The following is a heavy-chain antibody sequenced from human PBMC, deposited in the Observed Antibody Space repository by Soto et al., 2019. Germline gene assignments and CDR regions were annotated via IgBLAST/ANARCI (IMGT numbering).Heavy chain of an antibody. Sequence: SETLSLTCAVYGGSFSGCYWSWIRQPPGKGLEWIGEINHSGSTNYNPSLKSRVTISVDTSKNQFSLKLSSVTAADTAVYYCARVGRAMVRGVPLGMDVWGQGTTVTVSS. V-gene: IGHV4-34*01. D-gene: IGHD3-10*01. CDR2: INHSGST. J-gene: IGHJ6*02. CDR1: GGSFSGCY. CDR3: ARVGRAMVRGVPLGMDV.